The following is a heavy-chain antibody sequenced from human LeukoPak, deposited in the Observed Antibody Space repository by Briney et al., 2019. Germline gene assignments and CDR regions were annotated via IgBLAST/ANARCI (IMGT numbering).Heavy chain of an antibody. CDR1: GYTFTGYY. V-gene: IGHV1-2*02. CDR3: ARNVLGSSWYLPYYFDY. J-gene: IGHJ4*02. Sequence: ASVKVSCKASGYTFTGYYMHWVRQAPGQGLEWMGWINPNSGGTNYAQKLQGRVTMTTDTSTSTAYMELRSLRSDDTAVYYCARNVLGSSWYLPYYFDYWGQGTLVTVSS. CDR2: INPNSGGT. D-gene: IGHD6-13*01.